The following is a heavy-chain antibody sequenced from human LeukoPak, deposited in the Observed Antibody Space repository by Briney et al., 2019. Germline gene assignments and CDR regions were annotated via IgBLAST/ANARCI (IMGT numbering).Heavy chain of an antibody. V-gene: IGHV3-53*01. CDR1: GFSVTTTY. Sequence: GGSLRLSCGVSGFSVTTTYMTWVRQAPGKGLEWVSLIFGESMTTYADSVKGRFTISIDNSKNTVYLQMNRRRAEDTAMYFCVRDKGLGRTERFDSWGQGTLVTVST. J-gene: IGHJ4*02. D-gene: IGHD3/OR15-3a*01. CDR2: IFGESMT. CDR3: VRDKGLGRTERFDS.